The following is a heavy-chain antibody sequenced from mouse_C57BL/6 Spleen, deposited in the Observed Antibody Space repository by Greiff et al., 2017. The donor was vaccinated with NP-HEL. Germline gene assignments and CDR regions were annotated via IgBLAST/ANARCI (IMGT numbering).Heavy chain of an antibody. CDR2: INPYNGGT. V-gene: IGHV1-19*01. CDR1: GYTFTDYY. Sequence: LVEPGASVKMSCKASGYTFTDYYMNWVKQSHGKSLEWIGVINPYNGGTSYNQKFKGKATLTVDKSSSTAYMELNSLTSEDSAVYYCACKEAMDYWGQGTSVTVSS. CDR3: ACKEAMDY. J-gene: IGHJ4*01.